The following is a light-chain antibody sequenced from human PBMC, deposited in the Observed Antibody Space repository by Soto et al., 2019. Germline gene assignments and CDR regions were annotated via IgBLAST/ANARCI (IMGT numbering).Light chain of an antibody. Sequence: EIILTQSPDTLSLSPGEIATLSFSASQTVSSNYLAWCQQRPGQAPRLLIYGASTRAAGIPDRFSGSGSGTDFTLTITRLEPEDSAVYFCQQYTGSPTTFGQGTRLEIK. CDR1: QTVSSNY. J-gene: IGKJ5*01. CDR2: GAS. CDR3: QQYTGSPTT. V-gene: IGKV3-20*01.